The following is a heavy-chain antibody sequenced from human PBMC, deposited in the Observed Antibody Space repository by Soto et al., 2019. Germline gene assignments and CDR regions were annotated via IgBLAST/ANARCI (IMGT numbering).Heavy chain of an antibody. CDR1: GFTFNIYA. CDR3: VKGEYYYDSGAYYPFDY. CDR2: ISPNGGST. V-gene: IGHV3-64D*06. D-gene: IGHD3-22*01. J-gene: IGHJ4*02. Sequence: GGSLRLSCSASGFTFNIYAIHWVRQAPGKGLEYVSSISPNGGSTDYADSVKGRFAISRDNSKNTVYLQTSSLRAEDTAVYYCVKGEYYYDSGAYYPFDYWGQGTLVTVSA.